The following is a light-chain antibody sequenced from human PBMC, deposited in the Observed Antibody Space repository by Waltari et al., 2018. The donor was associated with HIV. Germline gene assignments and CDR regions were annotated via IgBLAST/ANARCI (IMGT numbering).Light chain of an antibody. Sequence: QSVLTQPPSASGTPEQRVTIPCSGSTSNIGRNTVSWFQQVPGTAPKVRIYGKNQRPSGVPDRFAGSKSGTSASLAISGLQSEDEAEYYCASWDDSLNGPVFGGGTKLTVV. V-gene: IGLV1-44*01. J-gene: IGLJ2*01. CDR1: TSNIGRNT. CDR2: GKN. CDR3: ASWDDSLNGPV.